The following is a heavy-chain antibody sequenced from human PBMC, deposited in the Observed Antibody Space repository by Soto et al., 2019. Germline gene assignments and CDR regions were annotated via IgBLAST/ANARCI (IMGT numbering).Heavy chain of an antibody. CDR2: IAYDGSNK. CDR1: GFSISRSA. D-gene: IGHD1-1*01. J-gene: IGHJ5*02. V-gene: IGHV3-30*03. Sequence: QVQLVESGGGVVQPGRSLRLSCAASGFSISRSAMHWVLQAPGKGLEWVAVIAYDGSNKWYADSAKGRFTISRDNTKNAVSLHMSSLRGEDTAVYYFARDLQAGTDNVNWFAPWGQGTLVTVSS. CDR3: ARDLQAGTDNVNWFAP.